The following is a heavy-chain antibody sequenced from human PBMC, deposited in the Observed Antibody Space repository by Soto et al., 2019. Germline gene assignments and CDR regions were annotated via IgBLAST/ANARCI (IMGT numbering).Heavy chain of an antibody. V-gene: IGHV3-30-3*01. J-gene: IGHJ4*02. CDR2: ISYDGSNK. CDR3: ARVGLLVGDYFDY. D-gene: IGHD1-26*01. Sequence: QVQLVESGGGVVQPGRSLRLSCAASGFTFSSYATHWVRQAPGKGLEWVAVISYDGSNKYYADSVKGRFTISRDNSKNTLYLQMISLRAEDTAVYYFARVGLLVGDYFDYWGQGTLVTVSS. CDR1: GFTFSSYA.